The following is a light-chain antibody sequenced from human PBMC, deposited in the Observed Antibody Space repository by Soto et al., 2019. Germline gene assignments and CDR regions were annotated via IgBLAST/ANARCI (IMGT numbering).Light chain of an antibody. CDR1: SSDVGGYNY. CDR3: ASYTSSRDVV. Sequence: QSALTQPASVSGSPGQSITISCTGTSSDVGGYNYVSWYQHHPGKAPKLMIYDVTNRPSGVSDRFSGSKSGTTASLTISGLQGEDEADYYCASYTSSRDVVFGGGTKLTVL. CDR2: DVT. J-gene: IGLJ2*01. V-gene: IGLV2-14*03.